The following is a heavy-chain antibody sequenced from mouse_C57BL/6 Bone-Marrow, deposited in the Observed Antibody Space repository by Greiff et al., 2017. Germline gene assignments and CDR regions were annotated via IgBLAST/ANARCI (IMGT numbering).Heavy chain of an antibody. CDR1: GFTFSSYG. CDR2: ISSGGSYT. D-gene: IGHD1-1*01. V-gene: IGHV5-6*02. Sequence: EVKLMESGGDLVKPGGSLKLSCAASGFTFSSYGMSWVRQTPDKRLEWVATISSGGSYTYYPDSVKGRFTISRDNAKNTLYLQMGSLKSEDTAMYYCARRGYYGSIFYWYFDVWGTGTTVTVSS. J-gene: IGHJ1*03. CDR3: ARRGYYGSIFYWYFDV.